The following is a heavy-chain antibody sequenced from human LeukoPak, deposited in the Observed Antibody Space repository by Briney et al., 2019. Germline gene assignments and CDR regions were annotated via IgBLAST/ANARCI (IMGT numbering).Heavy chain of an antibody. J-gene: IGHJ6*04. D-gene: IGHD5-12*01. CDR1: DGAFSDYY. CDR3: ARVTASGRAGYHYTYYYGMDV. Sequence: SETLSLTCAVPDGAFSDYYWSWIRQPPGKGLEWIGEIHRSGSAKYNPSLKSRVTISVDTSKNQFSLKLSSVTAADTAVYYCARVTASGRAGYHYTYYYGMDVWGKGTTVTVSS. CDR2: IHRSGSA. V-gene: IGHV4-34*01.